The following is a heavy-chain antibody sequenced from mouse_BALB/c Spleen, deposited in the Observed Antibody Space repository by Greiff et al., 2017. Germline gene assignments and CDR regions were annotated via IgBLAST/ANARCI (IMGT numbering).Heavy chain of an antibody. J-gene: IGHJ1*01. CDR1: GYTFTSYY. D-gene: IGHD1-1*01. V-gene: IGHV1S81*02. CDR3: TTPYYCGSSYWDFDD. Sequence: QVQLQQPGAELVKPGASVKLSCKASGYTFTSYYMYWVKQRPGQGLEWIGGINPSNGGTNFNENFKSKVTLTVDKSSSTAYMQISSLTSEDSAVYYCTTPYYCGSSYWDFDDWGAGTTVTVSS. CDR2: INPSNGGT.